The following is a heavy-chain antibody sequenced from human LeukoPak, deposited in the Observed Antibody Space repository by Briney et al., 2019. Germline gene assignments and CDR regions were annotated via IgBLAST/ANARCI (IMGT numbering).Heavy chain of an antibody. V-gene: IGHV3-30*18. D-gene: IGHD3-9*01. J-gene: IGHJ4*02. CDR3: ANGRDDILTGCYAY. Sequence: GRSLRLSCAASGFTFSSYGMHWVRQAPGKGLEWVAVISYDGSNKYYADSVKGRFTISRDNSKNTLYLQMNSLRAEDTAVYYCANGRDDILTGCYAYWGQGTLVTVSS. CDR1: GFTFSSYG. CDR2: ISYDGSNK.